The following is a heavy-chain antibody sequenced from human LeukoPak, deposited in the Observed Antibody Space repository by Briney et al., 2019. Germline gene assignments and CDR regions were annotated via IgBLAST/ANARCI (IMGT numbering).Heavy chain of an antibody. CDR1: GGSFSSYY. D-gene: IGHD1-1*01. J-gene: IGHJ4*02. CDR3: ARYFGTTGTPNY. Sequence: SETLSLTCAVYGGSFSSYYWGWIRQPPGKGLEWIGSIYYSGSTYYNPSLKSRVTISVGTSKNQFSLKLSSVTAADTAVYYCARYFGTTGTPNYWGQGTLVTVSS. V-gene: IGHV4-39*01. CDR2: IYYSGST.